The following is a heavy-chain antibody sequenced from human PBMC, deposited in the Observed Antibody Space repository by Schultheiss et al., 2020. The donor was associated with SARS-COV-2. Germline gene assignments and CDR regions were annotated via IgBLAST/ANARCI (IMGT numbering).Heavy chain of an antibody. Sequence: ASVKVSCKASGYTFTSYGISWVRQAPGQGLEWMGFINPSGGSTSYAQKLQGWVTMTRDTSLNTAYMELSRLRSDDTAVYYCARGWSYPNDHHGMDVWGQGTTVTVAS. V-gene: IGHV1-2*04. J-gene: IGHJ6*02. CDR2: INPSGGST. CDR1: GYTFTSYG. CDR3: ARGWSYPNDHHGMDV. D-gene: IGHD3-10*01.